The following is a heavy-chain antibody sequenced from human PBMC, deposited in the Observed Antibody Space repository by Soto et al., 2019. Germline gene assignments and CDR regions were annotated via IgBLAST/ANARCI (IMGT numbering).Heavy chain of an antibody. CDR2: IIVGSGDT. V-gene: IGHV1-58*01. Sequence: QVHLVQSGPEVKQPGTSVKVSCKTSGFTFTRSAVQWVRQARGQPLEWIGWIIVGSGDTNYAQKIQERVTITRDMSTSTAYMELSSLRSEDTAVYYCAAELYIGGDCWHFDYWGQGTLVAGYS. J-gene: IGHJ4*02. D-gene: IGHD2-21*02. CDR1: GFTFTRSA. CDR3: AAELYIGGDCWHFDY.